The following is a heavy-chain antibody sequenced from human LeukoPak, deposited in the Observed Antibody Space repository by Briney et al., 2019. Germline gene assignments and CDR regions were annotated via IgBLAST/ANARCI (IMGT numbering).Heavy chain of an antibody. V-gene: IGHV4-59*01. CDR3: ARDYGGNVN. CDR1: GGSTSSYY. CDR2: IYYSGST. J-gene: IGHJ4*02. D-gene: IGHD4-23*01. Sequence: PSETLSLTCTVSGGSTSSYYWSWIRQPPGKGLEWTGYIYYSGSTNYNPSLKSRVTISVDTSKNQFSLKLSSVTAADTAVYYCARDYGGNVNWGQGTLVTVSS.